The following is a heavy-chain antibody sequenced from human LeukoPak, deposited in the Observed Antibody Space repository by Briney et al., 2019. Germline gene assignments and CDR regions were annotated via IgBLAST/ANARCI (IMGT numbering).Heavy chain of an antibody. Sequence: PGGSLRLSCAASGFTFSNYEMNWVRQAPGKGLEWVSYISSSGSYIYYADSVKGRFTISRDNAKNSLYLQMNSLRAEDTAVYYCARDSGTGDAFDIWGQGTMVTVSS. CDR3: ARDSGTGDAFDI. CDR1: GFTFSNYE. V-gene: IGHV3-21*05. D-gene: IGHD1-14*01. CDR2: ISSSGSYI. J-gene: IGHJ3*02.